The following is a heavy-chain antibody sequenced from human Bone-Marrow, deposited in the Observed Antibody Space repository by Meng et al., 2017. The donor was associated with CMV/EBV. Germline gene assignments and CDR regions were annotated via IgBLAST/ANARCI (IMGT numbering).Heavy chain of an antibody. J-gene: IGHJ5*02. CDR2: INPDVSTK. D-gene: IGHD1-1*01. Sequence: GGSLRLSCVASGITFGSSRMTWVRQSPGKGLEWLANINPDVSTKNYVDSVKGRFTISRDNASSSLYLQINSLRVEDTAIYYCTKDVAYNLFDPWGQGTLVTVSS. CDR3: TKDVAYNLFDP. V-gene: IGHV3-7*01. CDR1: GITFGSSR.